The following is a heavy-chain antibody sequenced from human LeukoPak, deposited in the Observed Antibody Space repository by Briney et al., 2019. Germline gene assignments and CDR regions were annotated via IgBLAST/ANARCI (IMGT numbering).Heavy chain of an antibody. CDR3: ARERSYYFDY. CDR1: GGSISSYY. J-gene: IGHJ4*02. V-gene: IGHV4-59*01. Sequence: SETLSLTCTVSGGSISSYYWSWIRQPPGKGLECIGYIYYSGSTNYNPSLKSRVTISVDTSKNQFSLKLSSVTAADRAVYYCARERSYYFDYWGQGTLVTVSS. D-gene: IGHD1-26*01. CDR2: IYYSGST.